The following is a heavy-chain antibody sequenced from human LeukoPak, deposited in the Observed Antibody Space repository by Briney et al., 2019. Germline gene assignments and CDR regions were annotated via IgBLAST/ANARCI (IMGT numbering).Heavy chain of an antibody. CDR1: GFTFSDYY. Sequence: GGSLRLSCAASGFTFSDYYMSWIRQAPGKGLEWVSYISSSGSTIYCADSVKGRFTISRDNAKNSLYLQMNSLRAEDTAVYYCARDGRGITPTYYFDYWGQGTLVTVSS. CDR3: ARDGRGITPTYYFDY. J-gene: IGHJ4*02. CDR2: ISSSGSTI. D-gene: IGHD3-10*01. V-gene: IGHV3-11*04.